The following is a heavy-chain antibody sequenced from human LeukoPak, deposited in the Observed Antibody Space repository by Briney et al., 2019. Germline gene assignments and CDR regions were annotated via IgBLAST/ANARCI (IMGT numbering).Heavy chain of an antibody. CDR2: INHSGST. J-gene: IGHJ5*02. D-gene: IGHD3-3*01. V-gene: IGHV4-34*01. CDR3: PRGRTDAVTYYDFWSARNWFDP. CDR1: GGSFSGYY. Sequence: SETLSLTCAVYGGSFSGYYWSWIRQPPGKGLEWVGEINHSGSTNYNPSRKSRVTISVDTSKNQFSLKLSSVTAADTAVYYCPRGRTDAVTYYDFWSARNWFDPWGQGTLVTVSS.